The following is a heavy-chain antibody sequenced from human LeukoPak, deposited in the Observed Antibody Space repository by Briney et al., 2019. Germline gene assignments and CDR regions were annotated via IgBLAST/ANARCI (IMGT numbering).Heavy chain of an antibody. D-gene: IGHD6-13*01. V-gene: IGHV3-23*01. CDR1: GFTFSSYA. J-gene: IGHJ6*02. CDR3: AKDLGSSRDYYYYGMDV. Sequence: GGSLRLSCAASGFTFSSYAMSWVRQAPGKGLEWVSAISGSGGSTYYADSVKGRFTISRDNSKNTLYLQMNSLRAEDTAVYYCAKDLGSSRDYYYYGMDVWGQRTTVTVSS. CDR2: ISGSGGST.